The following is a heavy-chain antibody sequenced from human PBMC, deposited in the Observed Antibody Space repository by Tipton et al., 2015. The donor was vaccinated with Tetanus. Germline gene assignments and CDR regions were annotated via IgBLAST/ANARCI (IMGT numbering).Heavy chain of an antibody. V-gene: IGHV4-39*01. D-gene: IGHD2-2*01. Sequence: TLSLTCTVSGASINAGGYLWTWVRQRPGKGLEWIGSLDYRGNTYYNSSLMSRVTISVDTSKNLFSLRQNSVTAVDTAVYYCAKSDRVTRTSWYFHDWGQGTLVTVSS. CDR3: AKSDRVTRTSWYFHD. CDR2: LDYRGNT. CDR1: GASINAGGYL. J-gene: IGHJ4*02.